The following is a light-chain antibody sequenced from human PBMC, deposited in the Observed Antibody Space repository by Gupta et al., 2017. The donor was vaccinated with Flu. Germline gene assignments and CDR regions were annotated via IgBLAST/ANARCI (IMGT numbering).Light chain of an antibody. CDR1: QSISSY. CDR3: RQTYSSSPNT. Sequence: SSLYASVGDRVIITCRASQSISSYLHWYQQKPGKAPKLLIYAASSWQRGVPSRFSGSGSGKDFTLTISSRQQEDFATYFCRQTYSSSPNTFGGGTRVEIK. J-gene: IGKJ4*01. CDR2: AAS. V-gene: IGKV1-39*01.